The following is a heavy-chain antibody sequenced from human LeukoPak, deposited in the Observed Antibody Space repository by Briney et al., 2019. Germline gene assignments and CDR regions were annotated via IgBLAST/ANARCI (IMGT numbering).Heavy chain of an antibody. CDR1: GFTFDDYA. V-gene: IGHV3-9*01. Sequence: QSGRSLRLSCAVSGFTFDDYAMHWVRQAPGKGLEWVSGMSWNSGSIGYVDSVKGRFTISRDNAKNSLYLQMNSLRAEDTALYYCAKDRNYYYYGMDVWGQGTTVTVSS. CDR2: MSWNSGSI. CDR3: AKDRNYYYYGMDV. J-gene: IGHJ6*02.